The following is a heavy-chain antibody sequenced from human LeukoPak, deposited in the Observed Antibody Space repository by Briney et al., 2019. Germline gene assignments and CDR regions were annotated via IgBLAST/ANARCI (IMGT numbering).Heavy chain of an antibody. D-gene: IGHD3-10*01. Sequence: GGSLRLSCAASGFTVSSNYMSWVRQAPGKGLEWVSVIYSGGSTYYADSVKGRFTISRDNSKNTLYLQMNSLRAEDTAVYYCASRVAGFGELSDYWGQGTLVTVSS. J-gene: IGHJ4*02. CDR1: GFTVSSNY. CDR3: ASRVAGFGELSDY. CDR2: IYSGGST. V-gene: IGHV3-53*01.